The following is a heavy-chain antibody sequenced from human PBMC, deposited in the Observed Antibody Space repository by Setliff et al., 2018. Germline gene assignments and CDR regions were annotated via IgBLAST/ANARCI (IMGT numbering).Heavy chain of an antibody. CDR2: INQGGSDQ. Sequence: GGSLRLSCSASGFTFSSLWMAWVRQAPGKGLEWVANINQGGSDQFYVDSVKGRFTISRDNAKNSLYLQMNSLRAEDTAVYYCARENYYVSSGYYYGVDYWGQGTLVTVSS. J-gene: IGHJ4*02. D-gene: IGHD3-22*01. V-gene: IGHV3-7*03. CDR1: GFTFSSLW. CDR3: ARENYYVSSGYYYGVDY.